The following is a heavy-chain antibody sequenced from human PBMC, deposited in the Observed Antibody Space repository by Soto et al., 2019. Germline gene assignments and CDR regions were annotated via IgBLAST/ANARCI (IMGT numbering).Heavy chain of an antibody. CDR1: GGTFSSYT. D-gene: IGHD2-2*02. Sequence: QVQLVQSGAEVKKPGSSVKVSCKASGGTFSSYTISWVRQAPGQGLEWMGRIIPILGIANYAQKFQGRVRIIADKSTSTAYTELSSLRFEDTAVYYCAMEYCSSTRCDRDYWGQGTLVTVSS. V-gene: IGHV1-69*02. J-gene: IGHJ4*02. CDR3: AMEYCSSTRCDRDY. CDR2: IIPILGIA.